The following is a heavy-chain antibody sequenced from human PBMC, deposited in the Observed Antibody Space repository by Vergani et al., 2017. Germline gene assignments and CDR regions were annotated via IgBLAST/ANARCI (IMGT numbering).Heavy chain of an antibody. V-gene: IGHV5-51*01. CDR1: GYSFTSYW. CDR2: IYPGDSDT. D-gene: IGHD4-17*01. CDR3: ARHILGNDYGDYSWFDP. J-gene: IGHJ5*02. Sequence: EVQLVQSGAEVKKPGESLKISCKGSGYSFTSYWIGWVRQMPGKGLEWMGIIYPGDSDTRYSPSFQGQVTISADKAISTAYLQWSSLKASDTAMYYCARHILGNDYGDYSWFDPWGQGTLVTVSS.